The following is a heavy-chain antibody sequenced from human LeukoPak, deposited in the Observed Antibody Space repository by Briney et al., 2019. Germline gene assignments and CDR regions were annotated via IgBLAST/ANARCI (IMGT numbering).Heavy chain of an antibody. CDR3: ARDRVWGQQLVY. J-gene: IGHJ4*02. Sequence: GGSLRLSCAASGFTFSSYATHWVRQAPGKGLEWVAVISYDGSNKYYADSVKGRFTISRDNSKNTLYLQMNSLRAEDTAVYYCARDRVWGQQLVYWGQGTLVTVSS. V-gene: IGHV3-30-3*01. CDR1: GFTFSSYA. D-gene: IGHD6-13*01. CDR2: ISYDGSNK.